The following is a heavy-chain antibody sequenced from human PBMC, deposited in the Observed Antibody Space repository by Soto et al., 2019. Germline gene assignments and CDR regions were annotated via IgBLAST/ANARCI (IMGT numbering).Heavy chain of an antibody. D-gene: IGHD2-15*01. CDR3: ASGKSQMTQDRMGFYYYMDV. Sequence: QVQLVQSGAEVKKPGSSVRISCAASGATFNDYTFTWVRRAPGQGLEWMGRVIPLLDASNYGEKFQDRVTITADRSTSTVYMELSGLKSEDSAIYYCASGKSQMTQDRMGFYYYMDVWGKGTTVTVSS. V-gene: IGHV1-69*08. CDR2: VIPLLDAS. J-gene: IGHJ6*03. CDR1: GATFNDYT.